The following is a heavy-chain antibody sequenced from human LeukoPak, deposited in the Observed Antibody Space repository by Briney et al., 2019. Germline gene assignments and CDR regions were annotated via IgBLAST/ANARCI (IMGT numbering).Heavy chain of an antibody. J-gene: IGHJ6*02. Sequence: SETLSLTCTVSGGSISRYYWSWLRQPPGKALEWIGYIYYSGSTNYNPPLKSRVTISVDTSKIQFSLKLSSVTAADTAVYYCARVRRWGFNFYYYYCMGVWGQGTTVTVP. CDR1: GGSISRYY. D-gene: IGHD4-23*01. CDR3: ARVRRWGFNFYYYYCMGV. V-gene: IGHV4-59*01. CDR2: IYYSGST.